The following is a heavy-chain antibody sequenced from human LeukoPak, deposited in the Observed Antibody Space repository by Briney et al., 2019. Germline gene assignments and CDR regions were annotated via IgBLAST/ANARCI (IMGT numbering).Heavy chain of an antibody. Sequence: PGESLRLSCAASGFTFSSYAMSWVRQAPGKGLEWVSGISVSGTSTPNADSVKGRFTISRDNPRNTLYLQMNSLRAEDTALYYCAIMHPYYDGNGHWVQWGQGTLVTVSS. CDR1: GFTFSSYA. CDR3: AIMHPYYDGNGHWVQ. CDR2: ISVSGTST. J-gene: IGHJ4*02. V-gene: IGHV3-23*01. D-gene: IGHD3-22*01.